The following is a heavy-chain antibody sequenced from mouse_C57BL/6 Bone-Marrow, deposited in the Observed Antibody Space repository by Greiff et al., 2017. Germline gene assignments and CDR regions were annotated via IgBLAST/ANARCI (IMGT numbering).Heavy chain of an antibody. V-gene: IGHV1-54*01. CDR1: GYAFTNYL. J-gene: IGHJ3*01. CDR3: AYYGNSAWFAY. CDR2: INPGSGGT. D-gene: IGHD2-1*01. Sequence: VQLQQSGAELVRPGTSVKVSCKASGYAFTNYLIEWVKQRPGQGLEWIGVINPGSGGTNYNEKFKGKATLTADKSSSTAYMQLSSLTSEDSAVYCCAYYGNSAWFAYWGQGTLVTVSA.